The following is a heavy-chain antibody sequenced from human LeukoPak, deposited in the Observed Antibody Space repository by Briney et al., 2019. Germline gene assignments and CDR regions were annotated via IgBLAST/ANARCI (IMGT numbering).Heavy chain of an antibody. J-gene: IGHJ4*02. V-gene: IGHV1-18*01. CDR2: VSAYNGKT. CDR3: ARGGTYYPCIDY. CDR1: GYTFTSSY. Sequence: GASVKVSCKAPGYTFTSSYINWVRQAPGQGLEWMGWVSAYNGKTSYVQNFQGRVTMTTDSSTNTAYMDLTSLTSDDTAVYYCARGGTYYPCIDYWGQGTLVTVSS. D-gene: IGHD1-26*01.